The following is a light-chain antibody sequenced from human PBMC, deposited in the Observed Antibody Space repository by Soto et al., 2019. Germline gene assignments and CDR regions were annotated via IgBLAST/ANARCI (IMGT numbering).Light chain of an antibody. CDR3: QQYGSSPT. CDR2: DAS. CDR1: QSLSSGY. J-gene: IGKJ1*01. V-gene: IGKV3-20*01. Sequence: EIVLTQSPATLSLSPGERATLSCRASQSLSSGYLAWYQQKFGQAPRLLIYDASRRATGIPERFSGSGSGTDFTLTINRLEPEDFAVYYCQQYGSSPTFGLGTKWIS.